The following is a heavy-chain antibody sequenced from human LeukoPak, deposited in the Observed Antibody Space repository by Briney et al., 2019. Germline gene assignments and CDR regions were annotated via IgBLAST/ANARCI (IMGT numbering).Heavy chain of an antibody. Sequence: SETLSLTCSVSGGSINSANYFWSWIRQPPGEGLEWIGYIYRSGSAYYNPSLKSPVTISLDMSRNQFSLKLNSVTAADTAMYYCARVPLYWQDPFDLWGQGTLVTVSS. CDR1: GGSINSANYF. CDR3: ARVPLYWQDPFDL. V-gene: IGHV4-30-4*01. J-gene: IGHJ5*02. D-gene: IGHD2-8*02. CDR2: IYRSGSA.